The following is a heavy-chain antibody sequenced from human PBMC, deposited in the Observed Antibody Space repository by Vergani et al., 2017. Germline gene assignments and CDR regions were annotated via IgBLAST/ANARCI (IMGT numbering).Heavy chain of an antibody. CDR2: ISSSSSYI. Sequence: VQLVQSGAEVKKPGASVKVSCKASGYTFTGYYMHWVRQAPGKGLEWVSSISSSSSYIYYADSVKGRFTISRDNAKNSLYLQMNSLRAEDTAVYYCARTTRGYYDILTGMDVWGQGTTVTVSS. V-gene: IGHV3-21*01. D-gene: IGHD3-9*01. CDR1: GYTFTGYY. J-gene: IGHJ6*02. CDR3: ARTTRGYYDILTGMDV.